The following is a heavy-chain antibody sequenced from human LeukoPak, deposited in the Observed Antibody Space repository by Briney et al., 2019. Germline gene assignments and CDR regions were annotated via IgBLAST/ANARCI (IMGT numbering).Heavy chain of an antibody. J-gene: IGHJ4*02. V-gene: IGHV3-53*01. Sequence: GGSLRLSCAASGFIVSTNYMSWVRQAPGKGLEWVSVIYSGGAIHYADSVKGRFTISRDNSKNTLYLQMNSLRAEDTAVYYCAKHCSSTSCYFWGQGTLVTVSS. CDR1: GFIVSTNY. CDR2: IYSGGAI. CDR3: AKHCSSTSCYF. D-gene: IGHD2-2*01.